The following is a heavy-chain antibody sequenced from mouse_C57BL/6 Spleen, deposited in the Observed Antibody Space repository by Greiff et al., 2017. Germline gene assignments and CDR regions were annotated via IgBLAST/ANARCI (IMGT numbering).Heavy chain of an antibody. V-gene: IGHV7-1*01. CDR2: SRNKANDYTT. J-gene: IGHJ3*01. Sequence: EVKLMESGGGLVQSGRSLRLSCATSGFTFSDFYTEWVRQAPGKGLEWIAASRNKANDYTTEYSASVKGRFIVSRDTSQSILYLQMNALRAEDTAIYYCARDAWFAYWGQGTLVTVSA. CDR1: GFTFSDFY. CDR3: ARDAWFAY.